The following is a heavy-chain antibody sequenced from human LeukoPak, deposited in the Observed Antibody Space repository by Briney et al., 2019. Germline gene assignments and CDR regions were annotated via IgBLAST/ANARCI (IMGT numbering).Heavy chain of an antibody. CDR1: GFTFNNYG. V-gene: IGHV3-30*03. CDR2: ISYEGSKQ. CDR3: ARAGHYYGSGSPPTLGYGMDV. D-gene: IGHD3-10*01. J-gene: IGHJ6*02. Sequence: LAGGSLRLSCAASGFTFNNYGMHWVRQAPGKGLEWVTFISYEGSKQYYADSVKGRFTISRDNSKNTLYLQMNSLRAEDTAVYYCARAGHYYGSGSPPTLGYGMDVWGQGTTVTVSS.